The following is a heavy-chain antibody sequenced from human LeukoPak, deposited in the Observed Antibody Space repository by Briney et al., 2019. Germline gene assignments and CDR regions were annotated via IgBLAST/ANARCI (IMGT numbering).Heavy chain of an antibody. CDR2: IRNDGSNR. J-gene: IGHJ5*02. CDR3: PKDYSKTSYYGSGTYYRPNWFDP. Sequence: PGGSLSLSCAASGFTFSSYGMYWVRQAPGKGLEWVAFIRNDGSNRYYADSVKGRFTTSRDNSKNTLYVQMNSLRAEDTAVYYCPKDYSKTSYYGSGTYYRPNWFDPWGQGTLVTVSS. CDR1: GFTFSSYG. V-gene: IGHV3-30*02. D-gene: IGHD3-10*01.